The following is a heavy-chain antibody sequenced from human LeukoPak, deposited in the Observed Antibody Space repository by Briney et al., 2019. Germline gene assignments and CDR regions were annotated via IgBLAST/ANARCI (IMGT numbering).Heavy chain of an antibody. CDR3: ARDELYTVTTEHFDY. J-gene: IGHJ4*02. CDR2: IWYDGSNK. Sequence: GGSLRLSCAASGFTFSSYGMHWVRQAPGKGLEWVAVIWYDGSNKYYADSVKGRFTISRDNSKNTLYLQMNSLRAGDTAVYYCARDELYTVTTEHFDYWGQGTLVTVSS. V-gene: IGHV3-30*19. CDR1: GFTFSSYG. D-gene: IGHD4-11*01.